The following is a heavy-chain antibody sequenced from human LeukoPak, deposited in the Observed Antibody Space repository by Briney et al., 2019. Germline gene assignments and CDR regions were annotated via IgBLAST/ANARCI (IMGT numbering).Heavy chain of an antibody. CDR1: GFTFSSYA. CDR3: ARERRDGYNYFVAFDI. V-gene: IGHV3-30-3*01. Sequence: PGGSLRLSCAASGFTFSSYAMHWVRQAPGKGLEWVAVISYDGSNKYYADSVKGRFTISRDNSKNTLYLQMNSLRAEDTAVYYCARERRDGYNYFVAFDIWGQGTMVTVSS. J-gene: IGHJ3*02. D-gene: IGHD5-24*01. CDR2: ISYDGSNK.